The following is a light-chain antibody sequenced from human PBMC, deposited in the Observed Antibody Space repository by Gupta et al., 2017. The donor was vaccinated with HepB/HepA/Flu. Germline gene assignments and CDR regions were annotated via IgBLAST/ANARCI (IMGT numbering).Light chain of an antibody. CDR3: QQRSKWPHT. Sequence: IVLTQSPATLSLSPGERATLSCRASQSVSSYLAWYQQKPVQAPRLLIYDPSDTCTPLLARSTACESGTDFTLTISSLEPEDFAVYYCQQRSKWPHTFGGGTRVEIK. V-gene: IGKV3-11*01. CDR1: QSVSSY. CDR2: DPS. J-gene: IGKJ4*01.